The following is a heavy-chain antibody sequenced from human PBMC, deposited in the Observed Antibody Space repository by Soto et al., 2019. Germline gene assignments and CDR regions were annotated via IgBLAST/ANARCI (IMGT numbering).Heavy chain of an antibody. CDR1: GYSISNGGYY. CDR3: ARTTDAFDI. CDR2: IYYSGST. Sequence: QVQLQESGPGLVKPSQTLSLTCTVSGYSISNGGYYWSWIRQRPGEGLEWLGYIYYSGSTYYNPSLKSRPSISVDTSKNQFSLKVNSVTAADTAVYYSARTTDAFDIWGQGTMVTVSS. D-gene: IGHD1-1*01. V-gene: IGHV4-31*03. J-gene: IGHJ3*02.